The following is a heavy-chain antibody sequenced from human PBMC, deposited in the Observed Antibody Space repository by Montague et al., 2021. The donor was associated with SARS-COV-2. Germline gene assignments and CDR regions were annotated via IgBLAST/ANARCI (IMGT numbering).Heavy chain of an antibody. J-gene: IGHJ1*01. V-gene: IGHV3-23*03. CDR3: AKGQMSDAENFQH. CDR2: IYNGGLDT. CDR1: GFTFSSYA. Sequence: SLSLSLAASGFTFSSYAMNWVRQAPGKGLEWVSLIYNGGLDTFYADSVKGRFTISRDNSNNMLYLQMSSLRAEDTAVYYCAKGQMSDAENFQHWGQGTPVTVSS.